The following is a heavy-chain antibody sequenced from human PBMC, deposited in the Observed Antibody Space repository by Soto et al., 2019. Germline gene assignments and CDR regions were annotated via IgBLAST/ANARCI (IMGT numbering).Heavy chain of an antibody. CDR2: INPSGGST. CDR3: AREAPGYCSSTSCYGLDY. J-gene: IGHJ4*02. CDR1: GYTFTSYY. Sequence: ASVKVSCKASGYTFTSYYMHWVRQAPGQVLEWMGIINPSGGSTSYAQKFQGRVTMTRDTSTSTVYMELSSLRSEDTAVYYCAREAPGYCSSTSCYGLDYWGQGTLVTVSS. D-gene: IGHD2-2*01. V-gene: IGHV1-46*03.